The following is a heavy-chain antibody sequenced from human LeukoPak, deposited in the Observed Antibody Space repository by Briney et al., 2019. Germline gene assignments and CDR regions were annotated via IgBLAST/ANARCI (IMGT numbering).Heavy chain of an antibody. V-gene: IGHV3-64D*06. J-gene: IGHJ4*02. Sequence: GGSLRLSCSASGFTFSSYAMHWVRQAPGKGLEYVSGINSDDDSTSYADSLKDRFTIFRDNSKNTLYLQMSSLKTEDTAVYYCVKDRGGITRDFDYWGQGTLVTVSA. CDR3: VKDRGGITRDFDY. CDR2: INSDDDST. CDR1: GFTFSSYA. D-gene: IGHD1/OR15-1a*01.